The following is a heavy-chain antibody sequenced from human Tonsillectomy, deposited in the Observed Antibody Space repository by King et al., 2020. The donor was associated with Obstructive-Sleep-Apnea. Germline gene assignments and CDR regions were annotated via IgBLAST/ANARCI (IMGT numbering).Heavy chain of an antibody. J-gene: IGHJ4*02. CDR1: GFTFSSYS. CDR2: ISSSTGTI. D-gene: IGHD6-19*01. CDR3: ARDILMAVAGRVFDY. V-gene: IGHV3-48*04. Sequence: VQLVESGGGLVQPGGSLRLTCAASGFTFSSYSMNWVRQAPGKGLEWVSYISSSTGTIHYADSVKGRFIISRDNAKNSLYLQMSSLRAEDTAVYYCARDILMAVAGRVFDYWGQGTLVTVSS.